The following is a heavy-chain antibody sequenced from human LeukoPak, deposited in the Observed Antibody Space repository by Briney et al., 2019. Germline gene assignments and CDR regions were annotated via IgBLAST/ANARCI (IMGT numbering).Heavy chain of an antibody. CDR1: GFTVSSNY. Sequence: PGGSLRLSCAASGFTVSSNYMSWLRQAPGKGLECVSVIYSGGSTYYAVSVKGRFTISRDNSKNTLYLQMNSLRAEDTAVYYCARDDIVVVPAAMPYYYGMDVWGQGTTVTVSS. J-gene: IGHJ6*02. V-gene: IGHV3-66*01. CDR2: IYSGGST. CDR3: ARDDIVVVPAAMPYYYGMDV. D-gene: IGHD2-2*01.